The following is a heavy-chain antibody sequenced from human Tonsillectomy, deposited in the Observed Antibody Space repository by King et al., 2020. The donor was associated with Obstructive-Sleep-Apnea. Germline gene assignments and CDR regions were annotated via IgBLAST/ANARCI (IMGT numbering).Heavy chain of an antibody. CDR1: GFTFGSYA. V-gene: IGHV3-23*04. Sequence: VQLVESGGGLVQPGGSLRLSCAASGFTFGSYAMTWVRQTPGKGLAWVSSIFGGGGSTSYADSVKGRFTISSDNSKNPLYLQMNSLRAEDTAVYYCGRDPNGDYVGAFDFWGQGTTVTVTS. D-gene: IGHD4-17*01. J-gene: IGHJ3*01. CDR2: IFGGGGST. CDR3: GRDPNGDYVGAFDF.